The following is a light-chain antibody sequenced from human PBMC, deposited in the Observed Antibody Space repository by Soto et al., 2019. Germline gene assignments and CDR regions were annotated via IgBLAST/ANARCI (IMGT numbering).Light chain of an antibody. J-gene: IGKJ3*01. CDR2: DAS. CDR3: QQRSNLFT. CDR1: QSLSNF. Sequence: EIVLTQSPATLSLSPGERATLSCRASQSLSNFLAWYQQKPGQAPRLLIYDASNRATGIPVRFSGSGSGTDLSLTISSLEPEHVAFYYWQQRSNLFTFGPGT. V-gene: IGKV3-11*01.